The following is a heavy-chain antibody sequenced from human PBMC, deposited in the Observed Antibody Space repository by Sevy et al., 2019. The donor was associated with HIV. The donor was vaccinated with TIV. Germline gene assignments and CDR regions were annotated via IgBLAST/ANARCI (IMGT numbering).Heavy chain of an antibody. D-gene: IGHD2-8*02. V-gene: IGHV3-11*06. Sequence: GGSLRLSCAVSGFTFSDYYMTWIRQAPGKGLEWVSYISGRSTYTNYVDSVKGRFTISRDNAKGSLFLQMNSLRAEDTAVYYCARARVVHADYYFDLWGRGTLVTVSS. J-gene: IGHJ2*01. CDR3: ARARVVHADYYFDL. CDR2: ISGRSTYT. CDR1: GFTFSDYY.